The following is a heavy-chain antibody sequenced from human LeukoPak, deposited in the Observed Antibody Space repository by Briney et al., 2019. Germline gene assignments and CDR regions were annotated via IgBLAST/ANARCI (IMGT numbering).Heavy chain of an antibody. J-gene: IGHJ4*02. CDR2: IYPDDSDT. Sequence: GGSLRLSCAASGFTFSSYAMSWVRQAPGKGLEWMGIIYPDDSDTKYSPAFQGQVTISADKSINTAYLRWTSLKASDTAMYYCATLLGSGTFYPADYFDYWGQGTLVTVSS. CDR3: ATLLGSGTFYPADYFDY. V-gene: IGHV5-51*01. CDR1: GFTFSSYA. D-gene: IGHD3-10*01.